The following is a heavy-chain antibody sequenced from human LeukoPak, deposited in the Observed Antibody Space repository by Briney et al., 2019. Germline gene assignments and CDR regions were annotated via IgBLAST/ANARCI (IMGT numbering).Heavy chain of an antibody. V-gene: IGHV1-69*05. CDR1: GGTFSSYA. Sequence: SVKVSCKASGGTFSSYAISWVRQAPGQGLEWMGGIIPISGTANYAQKFQGRVTITTDESTSTAYMELSSLRSEDTAVYYCARDVGRWGYFDYWGQGTLVTVSS. CDR2: IIPISGTA. D-gene: IGHD3-16*01. J-gene: IGHJ4*02. CDR3: ARDVGRWGYFDY.